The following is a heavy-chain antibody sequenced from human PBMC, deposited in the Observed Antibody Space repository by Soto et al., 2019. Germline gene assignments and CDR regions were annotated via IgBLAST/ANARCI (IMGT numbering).Heavy chain of an antibody. D-gene: IGHD3-10*01. V-gene: IGHV3-72*01. Sequence: EVQLVASGGGLVHPGGSLRLSCAASGFTFSDHYMDWVRQPLGKGLEWVGSSRDKGNGYSTEYGASVKGRFTISRDDSRVSLIQRKGILKRVGSAVYSCVRFGQHSRDFVYWGQVTLVTVS. CDR1: GFTFSDHY. J-gene: IGHJ4*02. CDR2: SRDKGNGYST. CDR3: VRFGQHSRDFVY.